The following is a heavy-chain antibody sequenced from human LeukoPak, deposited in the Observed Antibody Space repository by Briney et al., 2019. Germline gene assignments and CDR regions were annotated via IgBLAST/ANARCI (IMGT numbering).Heavy chain of an antibody. CDR2: ISSSGSTI. CDR1: GFTFSDYY. D-gene: IGHD3-3*01. V-gene: IGHV3-11*01. CDR3: ARDGSGGLETFDY. J-gene: IGHJ4*02. Sequence: GGSLRLSCAASGFTFSDYYMSWIRQAPGKGLEGVSYISSSGSTIYYADSVKGRFTVSRDNAKNSLYLQMNSLRAEDTAVYYCARDGSGGLETFDYWGQGTLVTVSS.